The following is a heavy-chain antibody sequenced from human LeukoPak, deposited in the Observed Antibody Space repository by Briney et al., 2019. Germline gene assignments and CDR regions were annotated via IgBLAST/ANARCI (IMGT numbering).Heavy chain of an antibody. CDR3: ARDHIEEVGIFGVVTGDDAFDI. CDR1: GFTFSSYS. V-gene: IGHV3-21*01. Sequence: GGSLRLSCAASGFTFSSYSMNWVRQAPGKGLEWVSSISSSSSYIYYADSVKGRFTISRDNAKNSLYLQMNSLRAEDTAVYYCARDHIEEVGIFGVVTGDDAFDIWGQGTMVTVSS. J-gene: IGHJ3*02. CDR2: ISSSSSYI. D-gene: IGHD3-3*01.